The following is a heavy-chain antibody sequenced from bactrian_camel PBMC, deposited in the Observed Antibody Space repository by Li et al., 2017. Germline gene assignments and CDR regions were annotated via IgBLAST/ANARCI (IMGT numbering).Heavy chain of an antibody. CDR2: IYRTGVT. CDR3: AAKVHYRSTWRDDSQYNY. Sequence: HVQLVESGGASVRAGGSLRLSCAAAGYTYSRYCMAWFRRAPGKGREGVAAIYRTGVTYYDDSVKGRFTISRDNTKNTLYLQMNSLKPDDSAVYYCAAKVHYRSTWRDDSQYNYWGQGTQVAVS. D-gene: IGHD2*01. J-gene: IGHJ4*01. V-gene: IGHV3S6*01. CDR1: GYTYSRYC.